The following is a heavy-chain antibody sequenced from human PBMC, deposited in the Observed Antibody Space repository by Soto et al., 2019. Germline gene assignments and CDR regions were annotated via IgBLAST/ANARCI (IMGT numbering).Heavy chain of an antibody. CDR2: TCSGGST. J-gene: IGHJ6*02. CDR3: ASKLSAAVQGWDYGMDV. CDR1: GFTVSTYN. D-gene: IGHD2-2*01. Sequence: EVHLVESGGGLMQPGGSLRLSCAASGFTVSTYNMIWVRQAPAKGLEWVSVTCSGGSTQYADSVKGRFTVSRDNAKNTLYLQMSSLRDEDTAVYYCASKLSAAVQGWDYGMDVWGRGTTVTVSS. V-gene: IGHV3-53*02.